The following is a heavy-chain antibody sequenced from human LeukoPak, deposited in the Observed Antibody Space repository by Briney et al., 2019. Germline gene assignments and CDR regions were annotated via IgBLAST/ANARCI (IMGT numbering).Heavy chain of an antibody. CDR1: EFIFSSHW. D-gene: IGHD6-13*01. CDR2: IKQDGSGK. CDR3: ARDGVFGAAAGSYMDV. Sequence: GGSLRLSCVTSEFIFSSHWMSWVRQAPGKGLEWVANIKQDGSGKYYVDSVKGRFTISRDNGKNSLYLQMNSLRAEDTAVYYCARDGVFGAAAGSYMDVWGKGTTVTISS. J-gene: IGHJ6*03. V-gene: IGHV3-7*01.